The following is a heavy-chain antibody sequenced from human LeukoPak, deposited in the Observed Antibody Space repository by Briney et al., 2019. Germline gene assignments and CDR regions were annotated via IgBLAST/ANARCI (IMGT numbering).Heavy chain of an antibody. D-gene: IGHD3-3*01. Sequence: GASVKVSCKASGGTFSSYAISWVRQAPGQGLEWMGGIIPIFGTANYAQKFQGRVTITTDESTSTAYMELSSLRSEDTAVYYCARGRYDFWSGYFPFDYWGQGTLVTVSS. J-gene: IGHJ4*02. CDR2: IIPIFGTA. CDR3: ARGRYDFWSGYFPFDY. V-gene: IGHV1-69*05. CDR1: GGTFSSYA.